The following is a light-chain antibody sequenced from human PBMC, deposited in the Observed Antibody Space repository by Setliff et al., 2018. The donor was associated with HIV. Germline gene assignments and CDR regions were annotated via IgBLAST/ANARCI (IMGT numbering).Light chain of an antibody. V-gene: IGLV1-47*01. J-gene: IGLJ3*02. CDR1: SSNIGSNY. CDR2: RNN. Sequence: QSALAQPPSASGTPGQRVTISCSGSSSNIGSNYVYWYQQLPGTAPKLLIYRNNQRPSGVPDRFSGSKSGTSASLAISGLRSEDEADYYCAAWDDSLSALFGGGT. CDR3: AAWDDSLSAL.